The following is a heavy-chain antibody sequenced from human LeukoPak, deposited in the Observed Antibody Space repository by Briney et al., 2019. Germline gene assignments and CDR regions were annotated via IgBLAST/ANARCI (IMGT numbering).Heavy chain of an antibody. Sequence: SETLSLTCTVSGGSITRSTTYYWGWIRQPPGKGLEWIASIHHTGSTDFNPSLKSRVTLAIDTSNNQFSLRLSSVTAADTAFYYCVRRGTTLFDPWGQGTLVTVSS. D-gene: IGHD1-7*01. V-gene: IGHV4-39*01. CDR1: GGSITRSTTYY. CDR2: IHHTGST. J-gene: IGHJ5*02. CDR3: VRRGTTLFDP.